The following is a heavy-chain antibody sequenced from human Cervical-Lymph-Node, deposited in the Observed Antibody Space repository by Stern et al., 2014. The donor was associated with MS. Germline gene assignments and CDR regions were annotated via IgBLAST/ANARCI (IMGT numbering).Heavy chain of an antibody. CDR2: IYFSGST. D-gene: IGHD1-1*01. V-gene: IGHV4-59*01. J-gene: IGHJ6*02. Sequence: QVKLQESGPGLVKPSETLSLTCIVSGGSISSYYWSWIRQPPGKGLEWIGHIYFSGSTDYNPSLQSRVTMSADISKNQISLRLSSVTAADTAVYYCARAPYDFTNWYGMDVWGQGTTVTVSS. CDR1: GGSISSYY. CDR3: ARAPYDFTNWYGMDV.